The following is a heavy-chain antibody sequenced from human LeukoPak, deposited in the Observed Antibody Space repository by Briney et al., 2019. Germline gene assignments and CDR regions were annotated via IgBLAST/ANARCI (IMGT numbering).Heavy chain of an antibody. Sequence: SGTLSLTCTVSGGSFSSYDWSWVRQPPGKGLEWVGDIYYSGSTNYDPSLKSRVTISVDTSKNQFALKLSSVTAADTAVYYCATDGEMATTTYNWFDARGQGTLGTV. CDR1: GGSFSSYD. CDR3: ATDGEMATTTYNWFDA. V-gene: IGHV4-59*12. CDR2: IYYSGST. J-gene: IGHJ5*02. D-gene: IGHD5-24*01.